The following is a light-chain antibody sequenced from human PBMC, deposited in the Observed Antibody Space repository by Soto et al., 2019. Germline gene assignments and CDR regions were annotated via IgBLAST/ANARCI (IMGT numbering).Light chain of an antibody. CDR1: QSISSN. J-gene: IGKJ1*01. V-gene: IGKV3-15*01. Sequence: VMTPSPATLSVSPGESATLSCRAIQSISSNKLAWYQQKPGQAPRLLLFGVSNRATGIPARFSGSGSGTDFSLTISSLQSEDFAVYYCKQYDYWPSTFGQGTKVDIK. CDR3: KQYDYWPST. CDR2: GVS.